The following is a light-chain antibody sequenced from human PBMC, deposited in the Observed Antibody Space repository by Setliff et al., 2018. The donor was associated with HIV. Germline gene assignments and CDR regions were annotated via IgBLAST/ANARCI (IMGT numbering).Light chain of an antibody. Sequence: QSALTQPASVSGSPGQSITISCTGSSSDVGGYNYVSWYQQHPGKAPKLMIYDVSQRPSGVSDRFSGSKSGITASLTISGLQPEDESDYYCSSYTACSTLVFGGGTKVTVL. CDR3: SSYTACSTLV. CDR1: SSDVGGYNY. V-gene: IGLV2-14*03. J-gene: IGLJ3*02. CDR2: DVS.